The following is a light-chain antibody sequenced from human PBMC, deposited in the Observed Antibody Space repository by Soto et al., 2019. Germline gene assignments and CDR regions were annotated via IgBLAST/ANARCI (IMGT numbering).Light chain of an antibody. CDR3: QQCYSSPRP. CDR2: AAS. Sequence: DIQMTQSPSTLSAGVGDRVTITCRASQRISTYLNWYQQKPGKAPTLLIYAASSLQSGVPSRFSGGGSGTDFTLTINTLQPEDFATYFCQQCYSSPRPFGPGPKVDIK. J-gene: IGKJ3*01. V-gene: IGKV1-39*01. CDR1: QRISTY.